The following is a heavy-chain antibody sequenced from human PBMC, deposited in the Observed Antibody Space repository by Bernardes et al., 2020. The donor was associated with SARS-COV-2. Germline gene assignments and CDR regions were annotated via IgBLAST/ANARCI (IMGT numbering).Heavy chain of an antibody. J-gene: IGHJ6*02. CDR3: ARGANYAMGV. CDR2: TSYRSKWNY. V-gene: IGHV6-1*01. CDR1: GDSVSSKSAV. Sequence: SQTLSLTCAISGDSVSSKSAVWHWIRQSPSRGLEWLGRTSYRSKWNYDYAVSVKSRITISPDTSKNQFSLELTSVTPEDTAVYYCARGANYAMGVWGQGTTVTVSS.